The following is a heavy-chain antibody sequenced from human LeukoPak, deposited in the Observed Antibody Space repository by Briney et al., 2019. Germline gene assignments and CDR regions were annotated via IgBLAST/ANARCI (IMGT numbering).Heavy chain of an antibody. J-gene: IGHJ4*02. Sequence: PGGSLRLSCAASGFTFNNYAMTWVRQAPGKGLEWVSAVSDSGGAAFYADSVKGRFTISRDNSKTTLSLQLSSLRAEDTAVYYCARSDYGFLDYWGQGTLVTVSS. CDR1: GFTFNNYA. D-gene: IGHD4-17*01. CDR3: ARSDYGFLDY. CDR2: VSDSGGAA. V-gene: IGHV3-23*01.